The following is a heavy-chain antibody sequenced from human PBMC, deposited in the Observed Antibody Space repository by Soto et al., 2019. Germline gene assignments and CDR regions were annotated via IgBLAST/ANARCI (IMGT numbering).Heavy chain of an antibody. J-gene: IGHJ6*02. CDR2: IWNDGSNS. CDR3: ARRQISPPTRGAATARGAMDV. CDR1: GLTFKNYG. V-gene: IGHV3-33*01. D-gene: IGHD6-13*01. Sequence: PWGSMRLSWTASGLTFKNYGRHWVRKAPGKGLEWVAVIWNDGSNSYYANSVKGRFTISRDNSKNAVYLQMSSLRAEDTAVYYCARRQISPPTRGAATARGAMDVWRQGTTVTVSS.